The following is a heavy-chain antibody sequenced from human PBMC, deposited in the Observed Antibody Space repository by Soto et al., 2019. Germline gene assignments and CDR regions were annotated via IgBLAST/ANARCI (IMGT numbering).Heavy chain of an antibody. CDR2: ISGGAT. Sequence: EVQLLESGGGLVQPGGSRRLSCAASGFTFRDYGMSWVPQAPGKGLEWVSGISGGATYYADSVKGRFVISRDDSKNTLYLEMDSLRVEDTAVYYCTKDSGWTSADWGQGTLVTVSS. CDR3: TKDSGWTSAD. V-gene: IGHV3-23*01. CDR1: GFTFRDYG. J-gene: IGHJ4*02. D-gene: IGHD3-10*01.